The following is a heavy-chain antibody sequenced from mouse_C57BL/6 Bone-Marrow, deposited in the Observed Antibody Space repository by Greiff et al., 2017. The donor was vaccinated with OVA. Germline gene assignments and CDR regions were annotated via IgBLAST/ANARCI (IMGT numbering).Heavy chain of an antibody. CDR1: GYTFTDYE. CDR3: TTGLLVYYFDD. V-gene: IGHV1-15*01. Sequence: QVQLQQSGAELVRPGASVTLSCKASGYTFTDYEMHWVKQTPVHGLEWIGAIDPETGGTAYNQKFKGKAILTADKSSSTAYMELRSLTSEDSAVYYCTTGLLVYYFDDWGQGTTLTVSS. CDR2: IDPETGGT. J-gene: IGHJ2*01. D-gene: IGHD2-3*01.